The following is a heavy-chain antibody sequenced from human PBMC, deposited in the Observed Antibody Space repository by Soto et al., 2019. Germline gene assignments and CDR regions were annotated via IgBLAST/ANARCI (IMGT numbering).Heavy chain of an antibody. J-gene: IGHJ1*01. CDR1: GGTFSNYA. Sequence: QVQLVQSGAEVKKPGSSVKVSCKASGGTFSNYAINWVRQAPGQGLEWMGGIIPIFGTAKSAQKFQGRVTVTPDESTGTAYMELRSLRSDDTAVYFCASSGEGDYYDTSGYGWGQGTLVSVSP. V-gene: IGHV1-69*05. CDR2: IIPIFGTA. CDR3: ASSGEGDYYDTSGYG. D-gene: IGHD3-22*01.